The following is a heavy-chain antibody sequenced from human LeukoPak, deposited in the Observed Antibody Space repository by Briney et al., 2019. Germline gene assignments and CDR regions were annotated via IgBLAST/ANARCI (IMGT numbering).Heavy chain of an antibody. V-gene: IGHV3-23*01. D-gene: IGHD5-18*01. J-gene: IGHJ4*02. Sequence: GGSLRLSCAASGFTFSSYAMSWVRQAPGKGLEWVSAISGSGDSTYYADSVKGRFTISRDNSKNTLYVQMNSLRAEDTAVYYCAKVRIQLWDVFDYWGQGTLVTVSS. CDR3: AKVRIQLWDVFDY. CDR1: GFTFSSYA. CDR2: ISGSGDST.